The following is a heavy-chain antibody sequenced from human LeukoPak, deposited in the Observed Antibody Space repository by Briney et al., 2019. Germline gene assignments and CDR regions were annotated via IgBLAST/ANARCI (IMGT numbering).Heavy chain of an antibody. J-gene: IGHJ6*02. CDR2: INHSGST. D-gene: IGHD3-22*01. Sequence: SETLSLTCAVYGGSFSGYYWSWIRQPPGKGLEWIVEINHSGSTNYNPSLKSRVTISVDTSKYQFSLKLSSVTAADTAVYYCARGPYDSSGYYYYYYGMDVWGQGTTVTVSS. V-gene: IGHV4-34*01. CDR1: GGSFSGYY. CDR3: ARGPYDSSGYYYYYYGMDV.